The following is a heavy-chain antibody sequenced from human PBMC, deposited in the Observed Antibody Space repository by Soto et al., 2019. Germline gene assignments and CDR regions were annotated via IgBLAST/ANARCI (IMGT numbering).Heavy chain of an antibody. V-gene: IGHV4-39*01. J-gene: IGHJ5*01. CDR3: ARRGSASWRNWVDS. CDR2: IYYDGST. D-gene: IGHD2-2*01. Sequence: PSETLSLTCSVSGGSITSTIDYWGWIRQSPGKGLEWFGNIYYDGSTFYNPSLKSRVTISVDTSKRQFSLRVSSVTAADTAVYYCARRGSASWRNWVDSWGHGTLVTVSS. CDR1: GGSITSTIDY.